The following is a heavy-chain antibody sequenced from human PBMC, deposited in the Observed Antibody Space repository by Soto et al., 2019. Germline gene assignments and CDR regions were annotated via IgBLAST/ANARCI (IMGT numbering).Heavy chain of an antibody. CDR3: AREEHQVSRYVGDFDY. CDR1: DGSVNSGNYY. J-gene: IGHJ4*02. Sequence: SETLSLTCSVSDGSVNSGNYYWSWIRQPLGKGLEWIGHIYYIGTTDYNPSLKSRVTISVDTSKNQFSLKVTSVTAADPAVYFCAREEHQVSRYVGDFDYWGQGIMVTVYS. V-gene: IGHV4-61*01. CDR2: IYYIGTT. D-gene: IGHD3-16*01.